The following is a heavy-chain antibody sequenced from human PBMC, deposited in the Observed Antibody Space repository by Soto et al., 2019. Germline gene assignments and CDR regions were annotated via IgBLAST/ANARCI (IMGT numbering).Heavy chain of an antibody. Sequence: QVQLQESGPGLVKPSETLSLTCTVSGGSISSYYWSWIRQPPGKGLEWIGYIYYSGSTNYNPSLTSRVTISVDTSKNQFSLKLSSVTAADTAVYYCARDLGGIAVAFDYWGQGTLVTVSS. CDR1: GGSISSYY. J-gene: IGHJ4*02. D-gene: IGHD6-19*01. V-gene: IGHV4-59*01. CDR2: IYYSGST. CDR3: ARDLGGIAVAFDY.